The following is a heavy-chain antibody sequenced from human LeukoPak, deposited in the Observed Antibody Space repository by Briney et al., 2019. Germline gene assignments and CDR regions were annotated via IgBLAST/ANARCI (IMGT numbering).Heavy chain of an antibody. D-gene: IGHD5-18*01. CDR1: GGSFSGYY. CDR2: INHSGST. J-gene: IGHJ4*02. CDR3: ARDGYSYGYTFDY. Sequence: SETLSLTCAVYGGSFSGYYWSWIRQPQPQGLEWIGEINHSGSTNYNPSLKSRVTISVDTSKNQFSLKLSSVTAADTAVYYCARDGYSYGYTFDYWGQGTLVTVSS. V-gene: IGHV4-34*01.